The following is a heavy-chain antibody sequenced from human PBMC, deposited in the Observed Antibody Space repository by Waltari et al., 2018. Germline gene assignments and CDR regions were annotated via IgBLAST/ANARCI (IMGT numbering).Heavy chain of an antibody. V-gene: IGHV4-61*02. CDR1: GYSISSGSYY. CDR2: IYTSGST. Sequence: QVQLQESGPGLVKPSETLSLTCAVSGYSISSGSYYWSWIRQPAGKGLEWIGYIYTSGSTNYNPSRKSRVTISVDTSKNQFSLKLSSVTAADTAVYYCARGVREWLRLWGAFDIWGQGTMVTVSS. CDR3: ARGVREWLRLWGAFDI. J-gene: IGHJ3*02. D-gene: IGHD5-12*01.